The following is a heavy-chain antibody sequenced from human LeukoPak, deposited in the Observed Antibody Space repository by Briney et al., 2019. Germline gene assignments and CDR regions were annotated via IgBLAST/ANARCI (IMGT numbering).Heavy chain of an antibody. V-gene: IGHV1-46*01. CDR1: GYSFTSHY. Sequence: LEASVKVSCKASGYSFTSHYMHWVRQAPGQGLEWMGLINPRGTSTTYAEKFQGRIIMTRDMSTTTDYMELSSLKSDDTAVYYCARDNSIHERGWWFDPWGQGTLVTVSS. J-gene: IGHJ5*02. CDR3: ARDNSIHERGWWFDP. CDR2: INPRGTST. D-gene: IGHD4-23*01.